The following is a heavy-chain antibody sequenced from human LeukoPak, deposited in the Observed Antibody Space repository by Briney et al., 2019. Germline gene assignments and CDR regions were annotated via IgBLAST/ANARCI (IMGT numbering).Heavy chain of an antibody. J-gene: IGHJ6*02. Sequence: SETLSLTCTVSGYSISSGYYWGWIRQPPGKGLEWIGSIYHSGSTYYNPSLESRVTISVDTSKNQFSLKLSSVTAADTAVCYCARGSGRGYYYGMDVWGQGTTVTVSS. CDR1: GYSISSGYY. V-gene: IGHV4-38-2*02. CDR3: ARGSGRGYYYGMDV. CDR2: IYHSGST. D-gene: IGHD3-10*01.